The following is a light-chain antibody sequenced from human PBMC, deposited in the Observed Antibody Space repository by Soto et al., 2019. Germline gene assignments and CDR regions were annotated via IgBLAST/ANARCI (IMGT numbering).Light chain of an antibody. CDR3: QQANSFPFT. V-gene: IGKV3-20*01. CDR1: QTVSSSF. CDR2: AAS. Sequence: EIVLTQSPGTLSLSPGERATLSCRASQTVSSSFLAWYQQTPGQAPRLLIYAASSRATGIPDRFSGSGSGTDFTLTISSLQPEDFATYYCQQANSFPFTFGGGTKVDIK. J-gene: IGKJ4*01.